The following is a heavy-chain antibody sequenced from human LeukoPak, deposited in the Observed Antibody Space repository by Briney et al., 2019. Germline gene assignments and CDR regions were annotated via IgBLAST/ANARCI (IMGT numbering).Heavy chain of an antibody. CDR1: GESFCGYY. D-gene: IGHD6-13*01. Sequence: SETLSLTCAVYGESFCGYYWSWMREPPGRGLEWIGEINHSGSTNYNPSLKSRVTISVDTSKNQFSLKLSSVTAADTAAYYWARGAAAGTSGVFGGDYYYYMDLWGKVTTVTVSS. J-gene: IGHJ6*03. V-gene: IGHV4-34*01. CDR3: ARGAAAGTSGVFGGDYYYYMDL. CDR2: INHSGST.